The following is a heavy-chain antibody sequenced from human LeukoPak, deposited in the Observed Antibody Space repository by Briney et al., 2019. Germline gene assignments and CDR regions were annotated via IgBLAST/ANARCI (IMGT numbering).Heavy chain of an antibody. J-gene: IGHJ4*02. D-gene: IGHD3-10*01. CDR3: AKEGEGYYGSGSYYG. CDR1: GFTFSNYA. CDR2: ISGGGGTT. V-gene: IGHV3-23*01. Sequence: GGSLRLSCAASGFTFSNYAMSWVRQAPGKGLEWVSAISGGGGTTYCADFVKGRFTISRDNSKNTLYLQMNSLRAEDTAVYYCAKEGEGYYGSGSYYGWGQGTLVTVSS.